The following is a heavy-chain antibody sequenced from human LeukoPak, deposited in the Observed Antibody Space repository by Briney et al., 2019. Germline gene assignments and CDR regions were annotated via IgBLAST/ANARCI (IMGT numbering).Heavy chain of an antibody. CDR1: GFTFSSYW. V-gene: IGHV3-7*01. CDR2: IKQDGSEK. Sequence: GGSLRLSCAASGFTFSSYWMSWVRQAPGKGLEWVANIKQDGSEKYYVDSVKGRFTISRDNAKNSLYLQMNSLRAEDTAVYYCARDPGGDSSGWYGDYWGQGTLVTVSS. CDR3: ARDPGGDSSGWYGDY. D-gene: IGHD6-19*01. J-gene: IGHJ4*02.